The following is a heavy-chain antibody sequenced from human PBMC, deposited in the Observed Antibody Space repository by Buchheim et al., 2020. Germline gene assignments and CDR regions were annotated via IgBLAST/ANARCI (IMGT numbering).Heavy chain of an antibody. D-gene: IGHD7-27*01. CDR1: GLTFTNYA. CDR3: AQDGGRTNWGMSPLFYFDY. J-gene: IGHJ4*02. Sequence: EVQLLESGGGLVQPGGSLRLSCAASGLTFTNYAMTWVRQAPGKGLEWVSSVSVSGHTTYYADSVKGRFTISKDNYKGTLYLQMNSLRAEDTAVYYCAQDGGRTNWGMSPLFYFDYWGQGTL. CDR2: VSVSGHTT. V-gene: IGHV3-23*01.